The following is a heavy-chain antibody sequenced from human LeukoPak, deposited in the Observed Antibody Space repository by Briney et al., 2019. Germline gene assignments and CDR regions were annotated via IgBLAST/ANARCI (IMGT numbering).Heavy chain of an antibody. J-gene: IGHJ4*02. V-gene: IGHV4-30-2*02. Sequence: PSETLSLTCAVSGGSISSGGYSWSWIRQPPGKGLEWIGYIYHSGSTNYNPSLKSRVTISVDTSKNQFSLKLSSVTAADTAVYYCATSMVRGVNYYFDYWGQGTLVTVSS. CDR1: GGSISSGGYS. D-gene: IGHD3-10*01. CDR2: IYHSGST. CDR3: ATSMVRGVNYYFDY.